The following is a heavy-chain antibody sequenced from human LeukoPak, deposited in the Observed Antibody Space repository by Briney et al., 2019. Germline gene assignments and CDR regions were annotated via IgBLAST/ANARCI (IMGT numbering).Heavy chain of an antibody. CDR2: IKPDGSET. CDR3: GGFGYEAGVDL. D-gene: IGHD2-15*01. Sequence: GGSLRLSCAASGFMFSTYWMTWVRQAPGKGLEWVANIKPDGSETYYVDSVKGRFTISRDNTKNLLYLQMNSLRGEDAAVYHCGGFGYEAGVDLWGQGTLVSVSS. V-gene: IGHV3-7*01. J-gene: IGHJ4*02. CDR1: GFMFSTYW.